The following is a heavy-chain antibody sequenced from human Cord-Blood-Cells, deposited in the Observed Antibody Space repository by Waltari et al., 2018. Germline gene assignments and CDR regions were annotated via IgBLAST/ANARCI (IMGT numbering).Heavy chain of an antibody. CDR2: IRYDGSNK. Sequence: QVQLVESGGGVVQPGGSLRLSCAASGFTFSSYGMHWVRTAPGKGLEWVAFIRYDGSNKYYADSVKGRFTISRDNSKNTLYLQMNSLRAEDTAVYYCAKGTDFWSGYYYYYYGMDVWGQGTTVTVSS. CDR1: GFTFSSYG. D-gene: IGHD3-3*01. V-gene: IGHV3-30*02. J-gene: IGHJ6*02. CDR3: AKGTDFWSGYYYYYYGMDV.